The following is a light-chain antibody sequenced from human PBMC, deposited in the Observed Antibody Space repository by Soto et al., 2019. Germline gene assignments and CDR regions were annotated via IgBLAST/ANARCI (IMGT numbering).Light chain of an antibody. CDR3: SSYTGGNPSYV. CDR2: EVT. V-gene: IGLV2-8*01. J-gene: IGLJ1*01. Sequence: QSAQTQPPSASGSPGQSVTISCTGTSSDVGGYDYVSWYQQHPGKAPKLMIYEVTIRPSGVSDRFSGSKSGNTASLTVSGLQAEDEADYYCSSYTGGNPSYVFGTGTQLTVL. CDR1: SSDVGGYDY.